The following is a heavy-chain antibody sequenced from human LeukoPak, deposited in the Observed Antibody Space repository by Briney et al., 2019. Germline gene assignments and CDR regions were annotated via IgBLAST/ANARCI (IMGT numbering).Heavy chain of an antibody. CDR3: ARPMISVMSLGADF. CDR2: ISSDGSST. Sequence: GGSLRLSCAVSGFTFSNYWMHWVRHAPGKGLVWVSRISSDGSSTNYADSVKGRFSISRDNAKNTLYLHMNSLRAEDTALYYCARPMISVMSLGADFWGQGSLVTVSS. J-gene: IGHJ4*02. CDR1: GFTFSNYW. D-gene: IGHD3/OR15-3a*01. V-gene: IGHV3-74*01.